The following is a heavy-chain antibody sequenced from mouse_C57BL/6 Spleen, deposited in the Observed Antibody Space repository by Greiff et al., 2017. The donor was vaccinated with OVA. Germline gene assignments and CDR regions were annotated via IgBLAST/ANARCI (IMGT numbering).Heavy chain of an antibody. J-gene: IGHJ2*01. CDR3: ARGGIYYYGPFDY. CDR1: GYTFTSYW. V-gene: IGHV1-53*01. CDR2: INPSNGGT. D-gene: IGHD1-1*01. Sequence: QVHVKQPGTELVKPGASVKLSCKASGYTFTSYWMHWVKQRPGQGLEWIGNINPSNGGTNYNEKFKSKATLTVDKSSSTAYMQLSSLTSEDSAVYYCARGGIYYYGPFDYWGQGTTLTVSS.